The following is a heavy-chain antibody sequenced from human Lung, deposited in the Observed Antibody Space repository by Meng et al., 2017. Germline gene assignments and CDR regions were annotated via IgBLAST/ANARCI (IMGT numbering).Heavy chain of an antibody. V-gene: IGHV3-21*01. Sequence: EAQLVEAGGGLVKPGGSLRLSCAASGFTLSDYSMNWVRRAPGKGLVWVSSISESGKYRYYEDSVKGRYTVTRDNAKNSLYLQMSSMRAEDAAVYYCAGGDGSGSLFENWGQGTLVTVSS. CDR3: AGGDGSGSLFEN. J-gene: IGHJ4*02. CDR2: ISESGKYR. D-gene: IGHD3-10*01. CDR1: GFTLSDYS.